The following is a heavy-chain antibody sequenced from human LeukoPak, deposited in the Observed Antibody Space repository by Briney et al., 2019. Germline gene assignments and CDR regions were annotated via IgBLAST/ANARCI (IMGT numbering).Heavy chain of an antibody. J-gene: IGHJ4*02. CDR3: TRTYGSGSYSPY. D-gene: IGHD3-10*01. CDR2: ITSSSTYI. CDR1: GFTFSSYS. Sequence: PGGSLRPSCAASGFTFSSYSMDWVRQAPGKGLEWVSSITSSSTYIYYADSVKGRFTVSRDNAKNSLYLQMNSLRAEDTALYYCTRTYGSGSYSPYWGQGTLVTVSS. V-gene: IGHV3-21*01.